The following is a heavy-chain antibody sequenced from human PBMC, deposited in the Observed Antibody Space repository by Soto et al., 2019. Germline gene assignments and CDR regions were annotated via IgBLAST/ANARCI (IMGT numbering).Heavy chain of an antibody. Sequence: GSLRLSCAASGFTISSNAMYWVRQAPGKGLEWVSAISDRGDTTHYADSVKGRFTISRDTSKNTLYLQLNTLRADDTAVYYCAKDKPGTTSFDYWGQGTLVTVSS. CDR3: AKDKPGTTSFDY. CDR2: ISDRGDTT. V-gene: IGHV3-23*01. J-gene: IGHJ4*02. CDR1: GFTISSNA. D-gene: IGHD1-1*01.